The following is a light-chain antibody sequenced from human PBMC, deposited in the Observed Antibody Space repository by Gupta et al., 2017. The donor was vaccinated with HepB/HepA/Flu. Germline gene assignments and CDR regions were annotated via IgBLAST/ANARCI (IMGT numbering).Light chain of an antibody. CDR2: AAS. J-gene: IGKJ1*01. CDR1: QNIDNY. CDR3: QQSYSIVRT. Sequence: DIQMTQSPSSLSASVGDRVTITCRASQNIDNYLNWYQQKPGKAPNLLIFAASVLHRGVPSRFSGSGSGTDFTLIVSNLQPEDFAVYYCQQSYSIVRTFGQGTKVEVK. V-gene: IGKV1-39*01.